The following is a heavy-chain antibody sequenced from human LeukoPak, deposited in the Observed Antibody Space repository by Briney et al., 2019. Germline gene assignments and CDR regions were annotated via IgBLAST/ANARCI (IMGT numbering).Heavy chain of an antibody. V-gene: IGHV3-21*01. Sequence: GGSLRLSCATSGFTFSGFAMCWVRQAPGKGLEWVSSISSSSSYIYYADSVKGRFTISRDNAKNSLYLQMNSLRAEDTAVYYCARDRLRDMIVVPRDYWGQGTLVTVSS. CDR3: ARDRLRDMIVVPRDY. CDR1: GFTFSGFA. D-gene: IGHD3-22*01. J-gene: IGHJ4*02. CDR2: ISSSSSYI.